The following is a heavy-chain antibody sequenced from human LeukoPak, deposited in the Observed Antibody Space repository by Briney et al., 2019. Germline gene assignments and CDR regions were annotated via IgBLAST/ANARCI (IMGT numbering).Heavy chain of an antibody. V-gene: IGHV1-69*13. CDR2: IIPIFGTA. D-gene: IGHD3-16*01. CDR1: GGTFSSYA. CDR3: ARGPEDDYVWGSLTGVDNWFDP. J-gene: IGHJ5*02. Sequence: ASVKVSCKASGGTFSSYAISWVRQAPGQGPEWMGGIIPIFGTANYAQKFQGRVTITADESTSTAYMELSSLRSEDTAVYYCARGPEDDYVWGSLTGVDNWFDPWGQGTLVTVSS.